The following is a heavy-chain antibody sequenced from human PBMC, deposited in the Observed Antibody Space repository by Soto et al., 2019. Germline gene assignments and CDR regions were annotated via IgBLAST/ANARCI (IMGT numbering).Heavy chain of an antibody. V-gene: IGHV3-30*18. CDR3: VKDGSSGWPYFYDMDV. J-gene: IGHJ6*02. CDR1: GFTFSSYG. CDR2: ISYDGRNK. Sequence: GSLRLSCAASGFTFSSYGMHWVRQAPGKGLEWVAVISYDGRNKYYADAVKGRFTISRDNSKNALYLQMSSLRAEDTAVYYCVKDGSSGWPYFYDMDVWGQGTTVTVSS. D-gene: IGHD6-19*01.